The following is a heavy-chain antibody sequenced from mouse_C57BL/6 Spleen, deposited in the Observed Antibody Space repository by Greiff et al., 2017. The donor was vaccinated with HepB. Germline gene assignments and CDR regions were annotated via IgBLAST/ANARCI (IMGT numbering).Heavy chain of an antibody. J-gene: IGHJ2*01. CDR1: GYTFTSYW. CDR3: AKGYDYDEGNFDY. V-gene: IGHV1-50*01. Sequence: VQLQQPGAELVKPGASVKLSCKASGYTFTSYWMQWVKQRPGQGLEWIGEIDPSDSYTNYNQKFKGKATLTVDTSSSTAYMQLSSLTSEDSAVYYCAKGYDYDEGNFDYWGQGTTLTVSS. D-gene: IGHD2-4*01. CDR2: IDPSDSYT.